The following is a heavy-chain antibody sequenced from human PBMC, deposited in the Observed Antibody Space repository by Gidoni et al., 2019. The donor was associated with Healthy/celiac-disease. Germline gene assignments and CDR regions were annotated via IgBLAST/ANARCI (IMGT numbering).Heavy chain of an antibody. D-gene: IGHD3-10*01. Sequence: EVQLVESGGGLVQPVRSLRLSCAASGFTFDDYAMHWVRQAPGKGLGWVSGISWNSGSIGYAESVKGRFTISRDNAKNSLYLQMNSLRAEDTALYYGAKGGGFGELLLGDYWGQGTLVTVSS. V-gene: IGHV3-9*01. CDR3: AKGGGFGELLLGDY. CDR1: GFTFDDYA. J-gene: IGHJ4*02. CDR2: ISWNSGSI.